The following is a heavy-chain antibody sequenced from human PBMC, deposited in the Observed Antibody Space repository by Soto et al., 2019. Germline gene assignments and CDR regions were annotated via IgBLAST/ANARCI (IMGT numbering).Heavy chain of an antibody. CDR1: GFTFSSYA. V-gene: IGHV3-23*01. D-gene: IGHD3-10*01. J-gene: IGHJ6*02. CDR3: AKDRWITMVRGVIPYGMDV. CDR2: ISGSGGST. Sequence: GGSLRLSCAASGFTFSSYAMSWVRQAPWKGLEWVSAISGSGGSTYYADSVKGRFTISRDNSKNTLYLQMNSLRAEDTAVYYCAKDRWITMVRGVIPYGMDVWGQGTTVTVSS.